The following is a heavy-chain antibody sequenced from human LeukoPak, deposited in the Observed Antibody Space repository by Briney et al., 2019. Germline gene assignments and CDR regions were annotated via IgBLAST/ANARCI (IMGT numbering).Heavy chain of an antibody. V-gene: IGHV3-23*01. CDR1: GFTSSSYA. D-gene: IGHD4-17*01. Sequence: AGGSLRLSCAASGFTSSSYAMSWVRQAPGKGLEWVSAISGSGGSTYYADSVKGRFTISRDNSKNTLYLQMNSLRAEDTAVYYCAKVALRDRRLDYFDYWGQGTLVTVSS. CDR3: AKVALRDRRLDYFDY. CDR2: ISGSGGST. J-gene: IGHJ4*02.